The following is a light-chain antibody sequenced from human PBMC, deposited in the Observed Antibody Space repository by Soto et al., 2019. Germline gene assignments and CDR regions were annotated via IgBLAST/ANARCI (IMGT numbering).Light chain of an antibody. CDR2: DAS. Sequence: EIVLTQSPVTLSLSPGERATLSCRASQSVRTYLAWYQVKPGQAPRLLIYDASSRATGIPDRFSGGGSGTDFTLTISRLEPEDFAMYYCQQYGGSPWTFGQGTKVDIK. CDR1: QSVRTY. V-gene: IGKV3-20*01. CDR3: QQYGGSPWT. J-gene: IGKJ1*01.